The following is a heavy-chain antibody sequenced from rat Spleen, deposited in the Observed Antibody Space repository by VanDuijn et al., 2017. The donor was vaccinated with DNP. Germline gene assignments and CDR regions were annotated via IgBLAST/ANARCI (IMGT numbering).Heavy chain of an antibody. J-gene: IGHJ2*01. CDR1: GFTFSDYA. D-gene: IGHD1-4*01. CDR3: TRGSSLPGYLDY. CDR2: IIYDGSST. Sequence: EVQLVESGGGLVQPGNSLKLSCAASGFTFSDYAMAWVRQSPKKGLEWVATIIYDGSSTYYRDSVRGRFTISRDYARSTLYLQMNSLWSEDTATYYCTRGSSLPGYLDYWGQGVLVTVSS. V-gene: IGHV5-17*01.